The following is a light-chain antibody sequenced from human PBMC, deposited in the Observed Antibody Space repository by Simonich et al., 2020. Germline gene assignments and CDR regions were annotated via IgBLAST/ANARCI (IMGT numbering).Light chain of an antibody. Sequence: QSALTQPASVSGSPGQSITISCTGTSSDVGGYNYVSWYQQHPVKAPKLMIYVVSKRPSVVSNRFSGSKSGNTASLTISGLQAEDEADYYCSSYTSSSTWVFGGGTKLTVL. V-gene: IGLV2-14*01. CDR3: SSYTSSSTWV. CDR1: SSDVGGYNY. CDR2: VVS. J-gene: IGLJ3*02.